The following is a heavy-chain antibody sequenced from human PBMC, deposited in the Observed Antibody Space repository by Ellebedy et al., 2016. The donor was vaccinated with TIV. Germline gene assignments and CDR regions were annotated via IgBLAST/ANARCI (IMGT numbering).Heavy chain of an antibody. CDR2: IYYSGST. J-gene: IGHJ5*02. CDR3: VQQLVLDLGLGPFHNWFDP. Sequence: SETLSLXXTVSGGSISSSSYYWGWIRQPPGKGLEWIGSIYYSGSTYYNPSLKSRVTISVDTSKNQFSLKLSSVTAADTAVYYCVQQLVLDLGLGPFHNWFDPWGQGTLVTVSS. V-gene: IGHV4-39*07. CDR1: GGSISSSSYY. D-gene: IGHD6-13*01.